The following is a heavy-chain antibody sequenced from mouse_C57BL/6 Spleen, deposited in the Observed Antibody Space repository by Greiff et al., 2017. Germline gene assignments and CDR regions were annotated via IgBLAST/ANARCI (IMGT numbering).Heavy chain of an antibody. Sequence: EVQLQESGPVLVKPGASVKMSCKASGYTFTDYYMNWVKQSHGKSLEWIGVINPYNGGTSYNQKFKGKATLTVDKSSSTAYMELNSLTSEDSAVYYCARKGDYDYDGGFAYWGQGTLVTVSA. J-gene: IGHJ3*01. V-gene: IGHV1-19*01. CDR2: INPYNGGT. CDR3: ARKGDYDYDGGFAY. CDR1: GYTFTDYY. D-gene: IGHD2-4*01.